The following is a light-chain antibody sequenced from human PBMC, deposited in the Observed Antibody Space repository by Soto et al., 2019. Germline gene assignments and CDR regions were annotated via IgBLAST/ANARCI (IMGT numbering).Light chain of an antibody. CDR1: QAVNSW. J-gene: IGKJ5*01. V-gene: IGKV1-12*01. CDR2: DVS. CDR3: QQSNNHPIS. Sequence: DIQMTQSPSSLSASVGDRVTITFRASQAVNSWLAWFQQKPGMAPKLVIYDVSSLQSGVPSRFSGSGSGTEFTLTISSLQPEDFATYYCQQSNNHPISFGQGTRLEIK.